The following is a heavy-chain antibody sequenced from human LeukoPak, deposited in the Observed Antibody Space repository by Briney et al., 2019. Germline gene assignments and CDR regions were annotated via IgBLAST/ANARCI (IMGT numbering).Heavy chain of an antibody. V-gene: IGHV1-8*01. J-gene: IGHJ4*02. CDR2: MNPNSGNT. CDR3: AISTSWGPPRFDY. Sequence: ASVKVSCKASGYTFTSYDIIWVRQATGQGLEWMGWMNPNSGNTGYAQKFQGRVTMTRNTSISTAYMELSSLRSEDTAVYYCAISTSWGPPRFDYWGQGTLVTVSS. D-gene: IGHD2-2*01. CDR1: GYTFTSYD.